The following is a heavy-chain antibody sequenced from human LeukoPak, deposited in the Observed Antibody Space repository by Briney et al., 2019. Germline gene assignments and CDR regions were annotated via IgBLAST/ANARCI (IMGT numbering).Heavy chain of an antibody. J-gene: IGHJ6*02. D-gene: IGHD4-17*01. CDR1: GFTFSSYS. CDR2: ISYDGSNK. CDR3: AKATVTRGGYYYYGMDV. Sequence: GGSLRLSCAASGFTFSSYSMHWVRQAPGKGLEWVAVISYDGSNKYYADSVKGRFTISRDNSKNTLYLQMNSLRAEDTAVYYCAKATVTRGGYYYYGMDVWGQGTTVTVSS. V-gene: IGHV3-30*18.